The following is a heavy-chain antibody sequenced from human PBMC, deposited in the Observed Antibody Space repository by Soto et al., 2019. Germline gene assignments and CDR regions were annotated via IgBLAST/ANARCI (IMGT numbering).Heavy chain of an antibody. Sequence: QVQLMQSGTEVKKPGASVTVSCKASGYTSADFGISWVRQAPGQGLEWMGWVSGNNGASNPAPKVQGRITMTLDTSTGVSYMALRSLRSHDTAIYYCVRDQKYFRVNGNWFDSWGQGTLVSVSS. CDR3: VRDQKYFRVNGNWFDS. CDR2: VSGNNGAS. J-gene: IGHJ5*01. D-gene: IGHD2-2*01. V-gene: IGHV1-18*04. CDR1: GYTSADFG.